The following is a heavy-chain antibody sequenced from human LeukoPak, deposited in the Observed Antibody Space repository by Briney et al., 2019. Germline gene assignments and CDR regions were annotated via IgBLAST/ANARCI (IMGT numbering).Heavy chain of an antibody. CDR1: GFTFNTFT. D-gene: IGHD3-22*01. Sequence: PGGSLRLSCAASGFTFNTFTMNWVRQAPGKGLEWVSSISSSSSYIYYADSVKGRFTISRDNAKNSLYLQMNSLRAEDTAVYYCARRDSSGYYYFDYWGQGTLVTVSS. V-gene: IGHV3-21*01. CDR3: ARRDSSGYYYFDY. J-gene: IGHJ4*02. CDR2: ISSSSSYI.